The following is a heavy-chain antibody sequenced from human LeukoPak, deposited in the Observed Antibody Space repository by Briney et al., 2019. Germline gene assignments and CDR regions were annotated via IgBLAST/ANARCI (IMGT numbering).Heavy chain of an antibody. D-gene: IGHD6-6*01. CDR1: GASVSRYY. J-gene: IGHJ4*02. Sequence: SETLSLTCTVSGASVSRYYWNWIRQPAGKGLEWIGRIYDSGTTSSNPSLKSRVAMSVDTSRNQFSLQLFSLTAADTAVYYCARGWSSSSYFNFWGQGILVTVSS. CDR3: ARGWSSSSYFNF. V-gene: IGHV4-4*07. CDR2: IYDSGTT.